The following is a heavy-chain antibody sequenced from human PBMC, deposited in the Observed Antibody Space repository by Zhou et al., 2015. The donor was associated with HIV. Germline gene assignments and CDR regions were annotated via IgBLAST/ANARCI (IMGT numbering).Heavy chain of an antibody. CDR3: ATGSDTDFWSGPGWFDP. Sequence: QVQLVESGGGVVQPGRSLRLSCAASGFTFSSYGMHWVRHVPGKGLEWVAFISYDGSNTHSTDSVKGRFTISRDNSKNTLYLQMNSLTTEDTAVYYCATGSDTDFWSGPGWFDPWGQGTLVTVSS. J-gene: IGHJ5*02. D-gene: IGHD3-3*01. CDR2: ISYDGSNT. V-gene: IGHV3-30*03. CDR1: GFTFSSYG.